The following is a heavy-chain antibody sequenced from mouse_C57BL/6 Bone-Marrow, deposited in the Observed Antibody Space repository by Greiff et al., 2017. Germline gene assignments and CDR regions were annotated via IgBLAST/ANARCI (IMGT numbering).Heavy chain of an antibody. CDR3: ARTGYYYGSSYWFAY. Sequence: QVQLQQSGAELMKPGASVKLSCKATGYTFTGYWIEWVKQRPRHGLEWIGEILPGSGSTNYNEKFKGKATSTADSSSNTAYMQLSSLTTEDSAIYYCARTGYYYGSSYWFAYWGQGTLVTVSA. D-gene: IGHD1-1*01. J-gene: IGHJ3*01. CDR2: ILPGSGST. CDR1: GYTFTGYW. V-gene: IGHV1-9*01.